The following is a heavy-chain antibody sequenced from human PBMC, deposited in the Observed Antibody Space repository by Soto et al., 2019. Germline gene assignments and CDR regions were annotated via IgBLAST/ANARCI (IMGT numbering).Heavy chain of an antibody. Sequence: ASVKVSCKASGYTFTSYDINWVRQATGQGLEWMGWISAYNGNTNYAQKLQGRVTMTTDTSTSTAYMELRSLRSDDTAVYYCARGETDYYFDYWGQGTLVTVSS. CDR3: ARGETDYYFDY. CDR1: GYTFTSYD. D-gene: IGHD1-26*01. CDR2: ISAYNGNT. J-gene: IGHJ4*02. V-gene: IGHV1-18*01.